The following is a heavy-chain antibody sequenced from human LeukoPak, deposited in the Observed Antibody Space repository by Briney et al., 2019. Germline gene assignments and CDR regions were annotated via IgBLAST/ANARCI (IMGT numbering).Heavy chain of an antibody. CDR3: AKVSWLGTLPSYHFDS. D-gene: IGHD6-19*01. CDR2: IRGTGTTT. J-gene: IGHJ4*02. Sequence: TGGSLRLSCAASGFTFSDHAMSWVRQAPGKRLEWVSAIRGTGTTTFYAASVKGRFTISRDNSKNTADLQMNSLRAEDTAVYYCAKVSWLGTLPSYHFDSWGQGAQVTVSS. CDR1: GFTFSDHA. V-gene: IGHV3-23*01.